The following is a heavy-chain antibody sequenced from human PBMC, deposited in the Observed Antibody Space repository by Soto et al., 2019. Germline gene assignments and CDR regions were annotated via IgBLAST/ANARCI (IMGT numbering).Heavy chain of an antibody. CDR3: ARATGRTRSGSYHYGMDV. CDR2: INPDSGGT. CDR1: GYTFTGYY. Sequence: ASVKVSCKASGYTFTGYYMHWVRQAPGQGLEWMGWINPDSGGTNYAQKFQGWVTMTRDTSISTAYMELSRLRSDDTAVYYCARATGRTRSGSYHYGMDVWGQGTTVTVSS. V-gene: IGHV1-2*04. J-gene: IGHJ6*02. D-gene: IGHD1-26*01.